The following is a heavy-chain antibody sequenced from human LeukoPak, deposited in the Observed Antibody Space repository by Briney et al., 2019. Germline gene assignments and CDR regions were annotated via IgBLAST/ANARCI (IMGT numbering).Heavy chain of an antibody. CDR3: TSRIVGQQLVFGYDY. D-gene: IGHD6-13*01. CDR1: GFPFIGSA. CDR2: IRSKANSYAT. J-gene: IGHJ4*02. Sequence: GSLLLSCAASGFPFIGSAMHGVRQSSGTGLEWVGRIRSKANSYATAYAASVKGRFTISRDDSKNTAYLQMNSLKTEDTAVYYCTSRIVGQQLVFGYDYWGQGTLVTVSS. V-gene: IGHV3-73*01.